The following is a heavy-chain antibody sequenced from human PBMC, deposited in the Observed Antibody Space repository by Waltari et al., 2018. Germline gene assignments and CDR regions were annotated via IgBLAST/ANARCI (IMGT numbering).Heavy chain of an antibody. Sequence: QVQLQESGPGLVKPSETLSLTCTVSGGSISSHYWSWIRQPPGKGLEWIGYIYYSGSTNYNPSLKSRVTISVDTSKNQFSLKLSSVTAADTAVYYCARDTGLWSSGWFPNAFDIWGQVTMVTVSS. CDR2: IYYSGST. CDR3: ARDTGLWSSGWFPNAFDI. V-gene: IGHV4-59*11. J-gene: IGHJ3*02. D-gene: IGHD6-19*01. CDR1: GGSISSHY.